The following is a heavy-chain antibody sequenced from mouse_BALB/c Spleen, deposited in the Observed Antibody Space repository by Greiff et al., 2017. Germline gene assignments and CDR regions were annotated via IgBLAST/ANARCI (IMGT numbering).Heavy chain of an antibody. Sequence: EVKLVESGPELVKPGASVKISCKASGYTFTDYNMHWVKQSHGKSLEWIGYIYPYNGGTGYNQKFKSKATLTVDNSSSTAYMELRSLTSEDSAVYYCAKVCYYGSSYCYAMDYWGQGTSVTVSS. CDR2: IYPYNGGT. V-gene: IGHV1S29*02. J-gene: IGHJ4*01. D-gene: IGHD1-1*01. CDR3: AKVCYYGSSYCYAMDY. CDR1: GYTFTDYN.